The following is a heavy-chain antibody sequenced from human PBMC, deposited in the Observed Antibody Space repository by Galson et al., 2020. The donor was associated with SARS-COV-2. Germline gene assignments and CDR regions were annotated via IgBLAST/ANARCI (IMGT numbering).Heavy chain of an antibody. Sequence: TLSLTCTVFGGSISSSSYYWGWIRQPPGKGLEWIGSIYYSGSNYNNPSLKSRVTISVDTSKNQFSLKLSSVTAADTAVYYCARGEYYYDSSGYARLDTFDIWGQGTMVTVSS. CDR3: ARGEYYYDSSGYARLDTFDI. CDR1: GGSISSSSYY. D-gene: IGHD3-22*01. V-gene: IGHV4-39*07. J-gene: IGHJ3*02. CDR2: IYYSGSN.